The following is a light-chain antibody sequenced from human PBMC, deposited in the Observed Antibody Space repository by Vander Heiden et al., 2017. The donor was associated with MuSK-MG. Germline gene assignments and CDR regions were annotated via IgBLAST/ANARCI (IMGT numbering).Light chain of an antibody. CDR1: QSISSY. Sequence: DIQMTQSPSSLSASVGDRVTITCRASQSISSYLNWYQQKPGKAPKLLIYAASSLQSGVPSRFSGSGSGTDFTLTISSLQPENFATYYCQQSYSTPDTFGQGTKLETK. CDR3: QQSYSTPDT. CDR2: AAS. J-gene: IGKJ2*01. V-gene: IGKV1-39*01.